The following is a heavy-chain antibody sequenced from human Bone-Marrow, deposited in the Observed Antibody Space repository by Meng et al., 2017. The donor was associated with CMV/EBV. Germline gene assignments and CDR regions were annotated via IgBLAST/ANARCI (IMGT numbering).Heavy chain of an antibody. Sequence: GESLKISCAASGFTFSSCDMHWVRQPTGKGLEWVSAIGTAGDTYYPGSVKGRFTISRENAKNSLYLQMNSLRAGDTAVYYCARVSPRVYQLLFDYWGQGTLVTVSS. V-gene: IGHV3-13*01. CDR1: GFTFSSCD. J-gene: IGHJ4*02. CDR2: IGTAGDT. CDR3: ARVSPRVYQLLFDY. D-gene: IGHD2-2*01.